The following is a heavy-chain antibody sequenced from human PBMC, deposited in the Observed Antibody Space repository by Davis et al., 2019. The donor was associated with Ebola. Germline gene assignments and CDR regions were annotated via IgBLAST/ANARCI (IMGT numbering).Heavy chain of an antibody. D-gene: IGHD4-17*01. CDR1: GYTFTTYD. J-gene: IGHJ4*02. V-gene: IGHV1-69*06. CDR3: ARGWVYGDFLDY. CDR2: IIPIFGTA. Sequence: VKVSCKASGYTFTTYDINWARQATGQGLDWMGGIIPIFGTANYAQKFQGRVTITADKSTSTAYMELSSLRSEDTAVYYCARGWVYGDFLDYWGQGTLVTVSS.